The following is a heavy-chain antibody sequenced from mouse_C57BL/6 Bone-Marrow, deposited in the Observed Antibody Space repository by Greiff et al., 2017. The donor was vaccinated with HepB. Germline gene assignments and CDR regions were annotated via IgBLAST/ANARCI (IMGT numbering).Heavy chain of an antibody. CDR3: DRKSDYSLYDAMDY. Sequence: VKLVESGPGLVQPSQSLSITCTVSGFSLTSYGVHWVRQSPGKGLEWLGVIWSGGSTNYNEAFISRLSISKENAKSQVFFKMNSLQADDKDIYYCDRKSDYSLYDAMDYWGQGTSVTVSS. J-gene: IGHJ4*01. D-gene: IGHD2-12*01. CDR1: GFSLTSYG. V-gene: IGHV2-2*01. CDR2: IWSGGST.